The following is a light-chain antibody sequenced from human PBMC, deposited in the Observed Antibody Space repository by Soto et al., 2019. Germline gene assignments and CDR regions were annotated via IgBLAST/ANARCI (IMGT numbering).Light chain of an antibody. J-gene: IGKJ5*01. CDR3: QQYNNWPLT. Sequence: EIVITQSPATLSVSPGARATLSCRASQSISSNLAWYQQKPGQAPRLIIYGAYSRASGIQVRFSGSGSGTEFTLTISSLQSEDFAVYYCQQYNNWPLTFGQGTRLEIK. V-gene: IGKV3-15*01. CDR2: GAY. CDR1: QSISSN.